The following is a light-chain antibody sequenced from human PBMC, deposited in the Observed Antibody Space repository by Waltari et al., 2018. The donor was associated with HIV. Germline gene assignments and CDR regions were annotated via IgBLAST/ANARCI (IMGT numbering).Light chain of an antibody. V-gene: IGLV1-36*01. Sequence: SVLTQPPSLSEAPRQRVTISCSGSHSNIGNNAVNWYQQLPGKAPKLLIYYNDLLPSGVSDRFSGSRSGTSASLAISGLQSEDEAHYYCASWDDRLNGWVFGGGTQLTVL. CDR3: ASWDDRLNGWV. J-gene: IGLJ3*02. CDR2: YND. CDR1: HSNIGNNA.